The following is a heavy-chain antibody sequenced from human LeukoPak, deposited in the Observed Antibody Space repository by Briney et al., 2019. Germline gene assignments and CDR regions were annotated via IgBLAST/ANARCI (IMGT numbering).Heavy chain of an antibody. J-gene: IGHJ5*02. CDR3: ARQACSSTSCYYGRRGQNWFDP. CDR2: INHSGST. CDR1: GGSISSYY. Sequence: SETLSLTCTVSGGSISSYYWSWIRQPPGKGLEWIGEINHSGSTNYNPSLKSRVTISVDTSKNQFSLKLSSVTAADTAVYYCARQACSSTSCYYGRRGQNWFDPWGQGTLVTVSS. D-gene: IGHD2-2*01. V-gene: IGHV4-34*01.